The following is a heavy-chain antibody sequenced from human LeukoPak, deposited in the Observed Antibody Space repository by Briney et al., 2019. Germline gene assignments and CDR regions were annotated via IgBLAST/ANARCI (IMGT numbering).Heavy chain of an antibody. CDR2: INPSGGST. Sequence: ASVKVSCRASGYTFTSYYMHRVRQAPGQGLEWMGIINPSGGSTSYAQKFQGRVTMTRDMSTSTVYMELSSLRSEDTAVYYCAEDRGPYGSGSYVHYYYYYYMDVWGKGTTVTISS. V-gene: IGHV1-46*01. J-gene: IGHJ6*03. CDR1: GYTFTSYY. D-gene: IGHD3-10*01. CDR3: AEDRGPYGSGSYVHYYYYYYMDV.